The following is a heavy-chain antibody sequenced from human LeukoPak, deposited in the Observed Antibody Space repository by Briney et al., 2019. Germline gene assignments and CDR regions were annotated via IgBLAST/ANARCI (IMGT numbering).Heavy chain of an antibody. Sequence: SETLSLTCTVSGASISTSYWSWIRQPPGRGLEWIGYIYNSGSTNYNPSLKSRVTISVDMSKSHFSLKLRSMTAADTAVYYCARHVRIAVAGFDFWGQGTPVTVSS. J-gene: IGHJ4*02. V-gene: IGHV4-59*08. CDR2: IYNSGST. D-gene: IGHD6-19*01. CDR3: ARHVRIAVAGFDF. CDR1: GASISTSY.